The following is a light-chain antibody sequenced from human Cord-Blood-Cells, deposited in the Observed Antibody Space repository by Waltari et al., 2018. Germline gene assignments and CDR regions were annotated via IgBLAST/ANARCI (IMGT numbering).Light chain of an antibody. CDR3: QQRSNWPSIT. Sequence: EIVLTQSPATLTLSPGERATRSCSASQSVSSYLAWYQQKPGQAPRLLIYDASNRATGIPARFSGSGSGTDFTLTISSLEPEDFAVYYCQQRSNWPSITFGQGTRLEIK. CDR2: DAS. V-gene: IGKV3-11*01. J-gene: IGKJ5*01. CDR1: QSVSSY.